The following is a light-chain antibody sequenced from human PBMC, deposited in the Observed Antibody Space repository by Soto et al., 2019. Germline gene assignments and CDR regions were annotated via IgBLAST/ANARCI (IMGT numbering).Light chain of an antibody. J-gene: IGLJ1*01. CDR2: EVS. CDR3: SSYRSSSSFV. Sequence: QSVLTQPASVSRSPGQSITISCTGTSSDVGGYNYVSWYQQHPGKAPKLMIYEVSNRPSGVSSRFSGSKSGNTASLTISGHQAEDEPDYYCSSYRSSSSFVFGTGTKLTVL. V-gene: IGLV2-14*01. CDR1: SSDVGGYNY.